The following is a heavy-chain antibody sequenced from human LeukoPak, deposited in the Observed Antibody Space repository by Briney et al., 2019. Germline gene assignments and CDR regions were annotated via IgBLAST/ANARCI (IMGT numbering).Heavy chain of an antibody. CDR1: GYSFTTHD. Sequence: PGASVKVSCKASGYSFTTHDINWVRQSTGQGLEWMGWMNPNSGKSGYAQKFQSRVTMTRDTSISTVYMELSSLGSDDTAVYYCARESGLTDNWLDSGGQGTLVIVSS. V-gene: IGHV1-8*01. D-gene: IGHD5-12*01. CDR3: ARESGLTDNWLDS. J-gene: IGHJ5*01. CDR2: MNPNSGKS.